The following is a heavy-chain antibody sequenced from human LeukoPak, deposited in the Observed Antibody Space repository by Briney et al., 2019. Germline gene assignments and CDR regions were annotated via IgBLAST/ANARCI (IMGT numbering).Heavy chain of an antibody. Sequence: SETLSLTCTVSGGSISSYYWSWIRQPAGKGLEWIGRIYTSGSTNYNPSLKSRVTMSVDTSKNQFSLKLSSVTAADTAVYYCARSSFLTGDHYSFDYWGQGTLVTVSS. D-gene: IGHD3-9*01. J-gene: IGHJ4*02. CDR2: IYTSGST. CDR1: GGSISSYY. CDR3: ARSSFLTGDHYSFDY. V-gene: IGHV4-4*07.